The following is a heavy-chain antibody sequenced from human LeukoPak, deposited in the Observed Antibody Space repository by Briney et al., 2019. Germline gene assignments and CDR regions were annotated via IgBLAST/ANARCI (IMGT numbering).Heavy chain of an antibody. J-gene: IGHJ2*01. CDR2: ISTSGST. D-gene: IGHD7-27*01. V-gene: IGHV4-4*07. CDR3: ARDLGAVWYFDL. CDR1: GGSISDYY. Sequence: SETLSLTCTVSGGSISDYYWSWIRQPAGKGLEWIGRISTSGSTNYNPSLKSRVTMSLDTSKDHFSLKLNSVTAADTALYYCARDLGAVWYFDLWGRGTLVTVSS.